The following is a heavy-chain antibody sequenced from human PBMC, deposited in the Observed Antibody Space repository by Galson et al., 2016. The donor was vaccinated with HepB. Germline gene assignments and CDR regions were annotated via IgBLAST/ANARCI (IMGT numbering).Heavy chain of an antibody. D-gene: IGHD7-27*01. CDR1: GFTFSSYW. CDR2: VNSDASSA. V-gene: IGHV3-74*01. J-gene: IGHJ4*02. Sequence: SLRLSCAASGFTFSSYWMHWVRQAPGKGLVWVSRVNSDASSASYADSVKGRLTISRDNAENTLYLQMNSLRVEDTAMYYCARGINWGIDSWGQGTLVTVSS. CDR3: ARGINWGIDS.